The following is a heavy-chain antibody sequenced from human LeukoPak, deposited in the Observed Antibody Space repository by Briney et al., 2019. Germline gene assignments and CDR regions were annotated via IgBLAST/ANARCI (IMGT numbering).Heavy chain of an antibody. CDR1: GFTFSSYD. CDR2: IGTAGDT. CDR3: ARARYSSGWYGGYYFDY. V-gene: IGHV3-13*01. J-gene: IGHJ4*02. D-gene: IGHD6-19*01. Sequence: QTGGSLRLSCAASGFTFSSYDMHWVRQATGKGLEWVSAIGTAGDTYYPGSVKGRFTISRENAKNSLYLQMNSLRAGDTAVYYCARARYSSGWYGGYYFDYWGQGTLVTVSS.